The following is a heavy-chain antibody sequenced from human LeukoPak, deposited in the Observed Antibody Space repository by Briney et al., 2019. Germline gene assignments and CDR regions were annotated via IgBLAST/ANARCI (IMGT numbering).Heavy chain of an antibody. CDR2: ISAYNGNT. CDR3: ARVVIPAASGIYYYYMDV. Sequence: ASVKVSCKASGYTFTSYGISWVRQAPGQGLEWMGWISAYNGNTNYAQKLQGRVTMTTDTSTSTAYMELRSLRSDDTAVYYCARVVIPAASGIYYYYMDVWGKGPTVTVSS. J-gene: IGHJ6*03. CDR1: GYTFTSYG. D-gene: IGHD2-2*01. V-gene: IGHV1-18*01.